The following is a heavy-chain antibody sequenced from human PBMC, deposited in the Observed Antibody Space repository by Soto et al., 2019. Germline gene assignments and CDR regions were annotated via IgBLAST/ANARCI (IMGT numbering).Heavy chain of an antibody. V-gene: IGHV4-34*01. J-gene: IGHJ6*02. CDR3: ARVPILGCSSRGSCPSRWYYGMDV. D-gene: IGHD2-15*01. CDR1: GGSFSGYY. Sequence: LSLTCAVYGGSFSGYYWSWIRQPPGKGLEWIGEINHSGSTNYNPSLKSRVTISVDTSKNQFALKLSSVTAADTAVYYGARVPILGCSSRGSCPSRWYYGMDVWGQGTTVTVSS. CDR2: INHSGST.